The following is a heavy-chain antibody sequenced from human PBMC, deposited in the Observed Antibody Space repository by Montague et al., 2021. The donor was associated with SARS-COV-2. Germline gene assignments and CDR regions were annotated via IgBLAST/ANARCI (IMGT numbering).Heavy chain of an antibody. CDR3: ARRSLGYCSGGSCYSGYDY. D-gene: IGHD2-15*01. J-gene: IGHJ4*02. CDR2: IYYSGST. CDR1: GGSISSYY. V-gene: IGHV4-59*01. Sequence: SETLSLTCTVSGGSISSYYWSWTRQPPGKGLEWIGYIYYSGSTNYNPSLKSRVTISVDTSKNQFSLKLSSVTAADTAVYYCARRSLGYCSGGSCYSGYDYWGQGTLVTVSS.